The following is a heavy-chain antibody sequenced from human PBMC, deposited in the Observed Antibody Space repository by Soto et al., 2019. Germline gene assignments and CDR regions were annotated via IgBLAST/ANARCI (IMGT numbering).Heavy chain of an antibody. CDR3: ARDSGDGKLDY. CDR1: SYNFTSFG. CDR2: ISVYNGNS. V-gene: IGHV1-18*01. D-gene: IGHD5-12*01. J-gene: IGHJ4*02. Sequence: ASVKVSCKASSYNFTSFGVSWVRQAPGQGLEWMGWISVYNGNSNYAQKFQGRVTLSTDTSTSTAYMEQRTLRSDDTPAYYCARDSGDGKLDYWGQGTLVTVSS.